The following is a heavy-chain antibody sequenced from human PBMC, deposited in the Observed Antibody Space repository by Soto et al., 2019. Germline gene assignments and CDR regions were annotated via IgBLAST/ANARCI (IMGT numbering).Heavy chain of an antibody. V-gene: IGHV1-46*01. CDR2: INPSGGST. J-gene: IGHJ6*01. Sequence: ASVKVCFKASGYPFTSYYMHWVRQAPGQGLEWMGIINPSGGSTSYAQKFQGRVTMTRDTSTSTVYMELSSLRSEDTAVYYCARDTRYSSSWYFYSGMDVWGQGTTVTVSS. CDR3: ARDTRYSSSWYFYSGMDV. CDR1: GYPFTSYY. D-gene: IGHD6-13*01.